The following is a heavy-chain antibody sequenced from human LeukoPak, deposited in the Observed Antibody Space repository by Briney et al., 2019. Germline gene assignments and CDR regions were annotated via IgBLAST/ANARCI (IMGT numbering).Heavy chain of an antibody. J-gene: IGHJ4*02. Sequence: GGSLRLSCAASGFTFSSYAMHRVRQAPGKGLEWVANIKQDGTEKRYVDPVKGRFTISRDNAKNSLYLQMNSLRAEDTAVYYCARAPATNEWRCMDYWGQGTLVTVSS. CDR1: GFTFSSYA. CDR3: ARAPATNEWRCMDY. CDR2: IKQDGTEK. D-gene: IGHD2-8*02. V-gene: IGHV3-7*01.